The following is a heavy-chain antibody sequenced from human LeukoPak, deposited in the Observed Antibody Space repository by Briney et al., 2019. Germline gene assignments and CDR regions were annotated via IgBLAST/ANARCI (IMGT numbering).Heavy chain of an antibody. J-gene: IGHJ4*02. D-gene: IGHD3-9*01. Sequence: SETLSLTCTVSGDSISSSSYYWGWIRQPPGKGLEWIGSIYYSGTTYYNPSLKSRVTISVDTSKNQFSLKLSSVTAADTAVYHCTRTVWYYDILTGLGYYAPFDYWGQGTLVTVSS. V-gene: IGHV4-39*07. CDR1: GDSISSSSYY. CDR2: IYYSGTT. CDR3: TRTVWYYDILTGLGYYAPFDY.